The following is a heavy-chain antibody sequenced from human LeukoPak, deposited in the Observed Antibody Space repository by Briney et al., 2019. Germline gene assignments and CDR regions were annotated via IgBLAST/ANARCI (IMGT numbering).Heavy chain of an antibody. V-gene: IGHV3-21*01. Sequence: GGSLRLSCAASGFTFSSYSMNWVRQAPGKGLEWVSSISSSSSYIYYADSVKGRFTISRDNAKNSLYLQMNSLRAEDTAVYYCARDAAMVRGVISLYFDYWGQGTLVTVSS. CDR3: ARDAAMVRGVISLYFDY. J-gene: IGHJ4*02. D-gene: IGHD3-10*01. CDR1: GFTFSSYS. CDR2: ISSSSSYI.